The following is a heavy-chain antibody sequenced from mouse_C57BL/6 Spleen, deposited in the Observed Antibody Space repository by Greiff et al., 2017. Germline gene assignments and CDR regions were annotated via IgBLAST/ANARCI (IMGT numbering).Heavy chain of an antibody. D-gene: IGHD1-1*01. CDR1: GYTFTDYY. CDR2: INPNNGGT. V-gene: IGHV1-26*01. CDR3: ARKVYYGSSERNAMDY. Sequence: EVQLQQSGPELVKPGASVKISCKASGYTFTDYYMNWVKQSHGKSLEWIGDINPNNGGTSYNQKFKGKATLTVDQSSSTAYMELRSLTSEDSAVYYCARKVYYGSSERNAMDYWGQGTSVTVSS. J-gene: IGHJ4*01.